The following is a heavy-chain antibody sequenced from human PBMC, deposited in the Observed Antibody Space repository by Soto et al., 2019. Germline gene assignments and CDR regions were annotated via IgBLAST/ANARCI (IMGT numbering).Heavy chain of an antibody. CDR3: ARPRGGAAAPGGMDV. D-gene: IGHD6-13*01. J-gene: IGHJ6*02. CDR1: GGSFSGYY. V-gene: IGHV4-34*01. Sequence: SETLSLTCAVYGGSFSGYYWSWIRQPPGKGLEWIGEINHSGSTNYNPSLKSRVTISVDTSKNQFSLKLSSVTAADTAVCYCARPRGGAAAPGGMDVWGQGTTVTVSS. CDR2: INHSGST.